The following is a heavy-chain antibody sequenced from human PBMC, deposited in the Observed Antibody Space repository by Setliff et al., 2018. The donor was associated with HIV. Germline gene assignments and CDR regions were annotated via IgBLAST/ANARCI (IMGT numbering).Heavy chain of an antibody. J-gene: IGHJ6*03. CDR1: GASISNSNAY. V-gene: IGHV4-39*01. Sequence: SETLSLTCGVYGASISNSNAYWGWIRQPPGKRLEWLGSICSSGSPSYNPSLSSRLTISVDTSKNHVSLRLTSVTAAGTGVYYCARHRDPPGTSWIYYYYYMDLWGEGTTVTVSS. D-gene: IGHD6-13*01. CDR3: ARHRDPPGTSWIYYYYYMDL. CDR2: ICSSGSP.